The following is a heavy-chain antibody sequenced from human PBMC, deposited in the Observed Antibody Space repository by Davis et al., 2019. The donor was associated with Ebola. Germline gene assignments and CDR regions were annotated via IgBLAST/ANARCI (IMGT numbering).Heavy chain of an antibody. J-gene: IGHJ5*02. CDR2: ISAYNGNT. CDR1: GYTFTSYG. Sequence: ASVKVSCKASGYTFTSYGISWVRQAPGQGLEWMGWISAYNGNTNYAQKLQGRVTMTTDTSTSTAYMELRSLRSDDTAVYYCARDSGSYYLEALDPWGQGTLVTVSS. V-gene: IGHV1-18*01. CDR3: ARDSGSYYLEALDP. D-gene: IGHD1-26*01.